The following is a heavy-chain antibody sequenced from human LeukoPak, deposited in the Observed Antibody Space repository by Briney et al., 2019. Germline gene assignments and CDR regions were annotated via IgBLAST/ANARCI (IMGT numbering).Heavy chain of an antibody. V-gene: IGHV1-2*02. D-gene: IGHD6-13*01. CDR1: GYTFTGYY. J-gene: IGHJ5*02. CDR2: INPNSGGT. CDR3: ARGRMSYSSSSEFDP. Sequence: ASVKVSCKASGYTFTGYYMHWVRQAPGQGLEWMGWINPNSGGTNYAQKFQGRVTMTRDTSISTAYMELSRLRSDDTAVYYCARGRMSYSSSSEFDPWGQGTLVTVSS.